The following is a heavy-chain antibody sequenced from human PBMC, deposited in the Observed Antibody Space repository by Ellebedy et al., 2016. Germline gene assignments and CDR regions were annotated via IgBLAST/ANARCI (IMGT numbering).Heavy chain of an antibody. Sequence: GGSLRLXXAASGFTFSSYSMNWVRQAPGKGLEWVSSISSSSSYIYYADSVKGRFTISRDNAKNSLYLQMNSLRAEDTAVYYCARALSVVVTAFDYWGQGTLVTVSS. CDR2: ISSSSSYI. V-gene: IGHV3-21*01. CDR1: GFTFSSYS. J-gene: IGHJ4*02. CDR3: ARALSVVVTAFDY. D-gene: IGHD2-21*02.